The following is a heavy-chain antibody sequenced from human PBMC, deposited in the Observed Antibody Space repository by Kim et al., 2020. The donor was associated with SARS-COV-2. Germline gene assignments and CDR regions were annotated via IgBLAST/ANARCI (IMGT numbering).Heavy chain of an antibody. CDR2: INVDGSSP. CDR3: ARSQCSGGSCYYY. J-gene: IGHJ4*02. D-gene: IGHD2-15*01. Sequence: GGSLRLSCAASGFTFTSFWMHWVRQAPGKGLVWVSHINVDGSSPGYADSVQGRFTISRDNAKNTLYLQLNSLKAEDTAVYYCARSQCSGGSCYYYWGQGTLVSVSS. V-gene: IGHV3-74*01. CDR1: GFTFTSFW.